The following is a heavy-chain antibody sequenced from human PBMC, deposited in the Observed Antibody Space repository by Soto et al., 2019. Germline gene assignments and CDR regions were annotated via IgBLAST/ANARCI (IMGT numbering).Heavy chain of an antibody. V-gene: IGHV4-59*01. CDR3: ASQGTTRYFDY. J-gene: IGHJ4*02. D-gene: IGHD1-1*01. CDR1: GGSISSYY. CDR2: IYYSGST. Sequence: QVQLQESGPGLVKPSETLSLTCTVSGGSISSYYWSWIRQPPGKGLEWIGYIYYSGSTNYNPSLKSRVSTPVDTSKNQFSLKLSSVTAADTAVYYCASQGTTRYFDYWGQVTLVTVSS.